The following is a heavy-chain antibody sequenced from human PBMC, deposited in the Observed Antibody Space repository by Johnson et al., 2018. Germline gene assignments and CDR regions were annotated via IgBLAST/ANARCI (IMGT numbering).Heavy chain of an antibody. CDR2: ISYDGRNK. CDR3: ASLEDYHYYYMDV. J-gene: IGHJ6*03. CDR1: GFTFSSYG. V-gene: IGHV3-30*03. Sequence: QLVQSGGGVVQPGRSLRLSCAASGFTFSSYGMHWVRQAPGKGLEWVAVISYDGRNKYYADPVKGRFTIYRDNSKKTLYLQMNSLRCEDTAVYYFASLEDYHYYYMDVWGKGTPVTVSS.